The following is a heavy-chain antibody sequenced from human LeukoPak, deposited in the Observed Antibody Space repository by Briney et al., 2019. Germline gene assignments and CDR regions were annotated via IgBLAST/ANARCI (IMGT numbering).Heavy chain of an antibody. D-gene: IGHD6-13*01. V-gene: IGHV1-2*02. CDR3: ARDEKTSSSWPPPSMDV. J-gene: IGHJ6*04. Sequence: ASVRVSCKASGYTFTGYYMHWVRQAPGQGLEWMGWINPNSGGTNYAQKFQGRVTMTRDTSISTAYMELSRLRSDDTAVYYCARDEKTSSSWPPPSMDVWGKGTTVTVSS. CDR1: GYTFTGYY. CDR2: INPNSGGT.